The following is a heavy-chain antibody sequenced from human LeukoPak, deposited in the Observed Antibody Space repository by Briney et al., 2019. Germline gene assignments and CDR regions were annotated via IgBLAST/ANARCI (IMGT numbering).Heavy chain of an antibody. V-gene: IGHV4-38-2*02. J-gene: IGHJ4*02. CDR1: GSSINSVYS. CDR3: ASYKTYYDRSGNPFDY. CDR2: IYHNGNT. Sequence: PSETLSLTCTVFGSSINSVYSWGWIRQPPGKGLEWIGRIYHNGNTYYNSSLKSRVTISVHTSENQFSLKLSSVTAADTAVYYCASYKTYYDRSGNPFDYWGQGTLVTVSS. D-gene: IGHD3-22*01.